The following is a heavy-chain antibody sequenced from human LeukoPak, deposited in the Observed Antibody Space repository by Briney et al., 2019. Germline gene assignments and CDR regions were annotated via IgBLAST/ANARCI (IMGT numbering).Heavy chain of an antibody. CDR3: ARAMVRVVIIAGIY. CDR2: INPSGGST. J-gene: IGHJ4*02. CDR1: GYTLTNYY. V-gene: IGHV1-46*03. D-gene: IGHD3-10*01. Sequence: GASVHVSCKASGYTLTNYYMHWLRQAPGHPLEWPGIINPSGGSTSYAQKFQGRVSRTRDTSTSPVYMELSGLRSEDTAVYYCARAMVRVVIIAGIYWGQGTLVTVSS.